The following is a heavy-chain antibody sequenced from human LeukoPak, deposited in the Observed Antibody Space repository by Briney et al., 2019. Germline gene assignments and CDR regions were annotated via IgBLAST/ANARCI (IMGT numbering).Heavy chain of an antibody. J-gene: IGHJ3*01. CDR3: TTNAGSYGIDV. Sequence: GGPLGLSCAASGFTFTNTWMSWVRQAPGKGLEWVGRIKSKTDGGTTDYAAPVKDRFTVSRDDSKDTLYLQMSGLKAEDTAVYYCTTNAGSYGIDVWGQGTMVTVSS. CDR2: IKSKTDGGTT. V-gene: IGHV3-15*01. D-gene: IGHD1-26*01. CDR1: GFTFTNTW.